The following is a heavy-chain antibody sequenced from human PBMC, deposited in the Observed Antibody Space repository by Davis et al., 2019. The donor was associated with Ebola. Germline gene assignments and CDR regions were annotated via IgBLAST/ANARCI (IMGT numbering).Heavy chain of an antibody. CDR3: VKTRSNWWNDALEI. D-gene: IGHD2-8*02. CDR2: ISYDGRSK. Sequence: GGSLRLSCAASGFSFDSYGMHWVRQAPGKGLEWVTLISYDGRSKYYADSVKGRFTISRDNSKNTLYLQLNSLRAEDTAMYYCVKTRSNWWNDALEIWGRGTMVIVSS. CDR1: GFSFDSYG. J-gene: IGHJ3*02. V-gene: IGHV3-30*18.